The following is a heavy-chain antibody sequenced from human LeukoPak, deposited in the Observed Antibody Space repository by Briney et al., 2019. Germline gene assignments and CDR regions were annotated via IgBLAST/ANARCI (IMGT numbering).Heavy chain of an antibody. CDR1: GGSISDNY. Sequence: PSETLSLTCTVSGGSISDNYWSWIRQPPGKGLEWIGYAYYSGHTNYNSSLKSRVTMSLDTSKSQFSLRLSSVTAADTAVYYCVRHTSYGHFDYWGQGTLVTVSS. J-gene: IGHJ4*02. V-gene: IGHV4-59*08. CDR3: VRHTSYGHFDY. CDR2: AYYSGHT. D-gene: IGHD3-10*01.